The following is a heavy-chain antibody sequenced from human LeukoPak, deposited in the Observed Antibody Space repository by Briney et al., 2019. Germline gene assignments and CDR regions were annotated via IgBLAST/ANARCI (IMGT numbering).Heavy chain of an antibody. Sequence: GASVKVSCKASGYTFTGYYMHWVRQAPGQGLEWMGRINPNSGGTNYAQKFQGRVTMTRDTSISTAYMGLSRLRSDDTAVYYCVTLYSGYDYDYWGQGTLVTVSS. CDR2: INPNSGGT. J-gene: IGHJ4*02. CDR1: GYTFTGYY. CDR3: VTLYSGYDYDY. V-gene: IGHV1-2*06. D-gene: IGHD5-12*01.